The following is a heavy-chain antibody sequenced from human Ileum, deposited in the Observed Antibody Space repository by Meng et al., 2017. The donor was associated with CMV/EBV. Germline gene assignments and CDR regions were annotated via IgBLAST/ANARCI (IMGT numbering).Heavy chain of an antibody. J-gene: IGHJ4*02. CDR3: AKEGVSLGFDS. CDR2: VSHNGRST. CDR1: GFTSSSQD. V-gene: IGHV3-23*01. D-gene: IGHD1-26*01. Sequence: AASGFTSSSQDRTWVRQGQGKGLECVSIVSHNGRSTDYADYVRGRFTISRDNSKNMLYVRMDSLRVEDTDLYYRAKEGVSLGFDSWGQGTLVTVSS.